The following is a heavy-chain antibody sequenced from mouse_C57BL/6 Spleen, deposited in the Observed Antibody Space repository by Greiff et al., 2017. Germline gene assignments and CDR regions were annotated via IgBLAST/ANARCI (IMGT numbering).Heavy chain of an antibody. CDR2: ISYDGSN. J-gene: IGHJ2*01. Sequence: VQLKESGPGLVKPSQSLSLTCSVTGYSITSGYYWNWIRQFPGNKLEWMGYISYDGSNNYNPSLKNRISITRDTSKNQFFLKLNSVTTEDTATYYCARGRGYDGYYFDYWGQGTTLTVSS. V-gene: IGHV3-6*01. D-gene: IGHD2-2*01. CDR3: ARGRGYDGYYFDY. CDR1: GYSITSGYY.